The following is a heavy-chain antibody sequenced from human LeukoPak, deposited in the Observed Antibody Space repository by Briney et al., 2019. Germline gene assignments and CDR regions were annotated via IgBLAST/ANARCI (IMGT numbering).Heavy chain of an antibody. CDR1: GFTFSSYG. CDR2: ISGSGGST. J-gene: IGHJ4*02. Sequence: GGTLRLSCAAPGFTFSSYGMRWVRQAPGKGLEWVSAISGSGGSTYYADSVKGRFTISRDNSKNTLYLQMNSLRAEDTAVYYCARSNKYYFDYWGQGTLVTVSS. V-gene: IGHV3-23*01. CDR3: ARSNKYYFDY.